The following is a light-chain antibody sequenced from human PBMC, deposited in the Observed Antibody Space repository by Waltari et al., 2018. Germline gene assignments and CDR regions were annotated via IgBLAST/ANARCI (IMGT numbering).Light chain of an antibody. CDR3: SSYTNTNTIV. CDR2: DVS. Sequence: QSALTQPASVSGSPGQSITISCTGTSNDVGVYNYVPWYQHLPGKAPKLIIYDVSRWPSGVSNRFSGSKSGNTASLTISGLQAEDEADYYCSSYTNTNTIVFGGGTKVTVL. CDR1: SNDVGVYNY. V-gene: IGLV2-14*03. J-gene: IGLJ2*01.